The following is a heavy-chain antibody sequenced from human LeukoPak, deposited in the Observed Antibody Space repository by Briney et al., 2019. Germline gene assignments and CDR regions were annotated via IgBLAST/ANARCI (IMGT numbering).Heavy chain of an antibody. CDR1: GYTFTNYG. Sequence: GASVKVSCKASGYTFTNYGISWVRQAPGQGLEWMGWISGYNGKTKYAQKLQGRVTMTTDTPTSTAYMELRSLRSDDTAVYYCARYRYCSGGSCYSGIDYWGQGTLVTVSS. CDR2: ISGYNGKT. CDR3: ARYRYCSGGSCYSGIDY. J-gene: IGHJ4*02. D-gene: IGHD2-15*01. V-gene: IGHV1-18*01.